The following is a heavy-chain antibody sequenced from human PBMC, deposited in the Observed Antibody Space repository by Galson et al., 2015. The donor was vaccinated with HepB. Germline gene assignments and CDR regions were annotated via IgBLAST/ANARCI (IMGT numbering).Heavy chain of an antibody. CDR1: GGSISTYY. Sequence: ETLSLTCTVSGGSISTYYWSWIRQTPGKRPEWIGYIYYTGTTDYNPSLESRVTISVDTSRNIFALRLTSVTATDTAVYYCARGGYSLDFWSRGTLVTVSS. CDR3: ARGGYSLDF. V-gene: IGHV4-59*01. J-gene: IGHJ4*02. D-gene: IGHD1-26*01. CDR2: IYYTGTT.